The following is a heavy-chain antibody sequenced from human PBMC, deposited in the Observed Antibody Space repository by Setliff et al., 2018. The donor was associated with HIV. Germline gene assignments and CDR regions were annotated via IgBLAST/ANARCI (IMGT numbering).Heavy chain of an antibody. V-gene: IGHV5-51*01. CDR1: GYIFSTYW. CDR3: ARLGPGPMFRTNFDY. J-gene: IGHJ4*02. CDR2: IYPGDSDT. D-gene: IGHD3-10*01. Sequence: GESLKISCKASGYIFSTYWIAWVRQMPGKGLEWMGIIYPGDSDTRYSPSFQGQVTISADKSISTAYLQWSSLKVSDTAMYYCARLGPGPMFRTNFDYWGQGTQVTVSS.